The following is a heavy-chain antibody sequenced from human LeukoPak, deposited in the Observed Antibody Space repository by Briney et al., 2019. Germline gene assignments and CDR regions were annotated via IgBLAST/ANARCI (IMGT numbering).Heavy chain of an antibody. Sequence: PSETLSLTCTVSGGSISSGSYYWSWIRQPAGKGLEWIGRIYTSGSTNYNPSLKSRVTISVDTSKNQFSLKLSSVTAADTAVYYCARAHFRSGYTPWGAFDIWGQGTMVTVSS. CDR2: IYTSGST. V-gene: IGHV4-61*02. D-gene: IGHD3-3*02. CDR3: ARAHFRSGYTPWGAFDI. CDR1: GGSISSGSYY. J-gene: IGHJ3*02.